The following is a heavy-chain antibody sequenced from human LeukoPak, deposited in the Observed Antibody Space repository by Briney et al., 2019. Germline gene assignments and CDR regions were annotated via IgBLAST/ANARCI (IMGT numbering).Heavy chain of an antibody. J-gene: IGHJ4*02. V-gene: IGHV1-2*02. Sequence: ASVKVSCKASGYTFSDYYIHWVRQAPGQGLEWMGWINPNSGGTNYAQRFQDSVTMTRDTSISTAYMELSRLRSDDTAVYYCARGDSSGYYPCDYWGQGTLVTVSS. CDR1: GYTFSDYY. CDR3: ARGDSSGYYPCDY. CDR2: INPNSGGT. D-gene: IGHD3-22*01.